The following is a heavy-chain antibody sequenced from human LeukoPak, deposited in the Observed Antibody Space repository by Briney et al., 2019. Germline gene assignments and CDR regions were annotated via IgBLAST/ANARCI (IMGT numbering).Heavy chain of an antibody. J-gene: IGHJ4*02. V-gene: IGHV1-46*01. CDR2: INPSGGST. Sequence: ASVKVSCKASGYIFTSYYMHWVRQAPGQGLEWMGIINPSGGSTSYAQKFQGRVTMTRDMSTSTVYMELSSLRSEDTAVFYCARDRDFSSGYAGFDYWGQGTLVTVSS. CDR1: GYIFTSYY. D-gene: IGHD3-22*01. CDR3: ARDRDFSSGYAGFDY.